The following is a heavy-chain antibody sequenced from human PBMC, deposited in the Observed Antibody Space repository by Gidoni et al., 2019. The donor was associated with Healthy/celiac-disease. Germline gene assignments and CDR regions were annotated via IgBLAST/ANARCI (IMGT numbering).Heavy chain of an antibody. J-gene: IGHJ4*02. CDR1: GFTSSSSS. Sequence: EVQLVESGGGLVKPGGSLRPSCAAPGFTSSSSSMNWAPQAPGKGLEWVSSISSSSSYIYYADSVKGRFTISRDNAKNSLYLQMNSLRAEDTAVYYCARDDRIMVRGVITFDYWGQGTLVTVSS. CDR3: ARDDRIMVRGVITFDY. D-gene: IGHD3-10*01. V-gene: IGHV3-21*01. CDR2: ISSSSSYI.